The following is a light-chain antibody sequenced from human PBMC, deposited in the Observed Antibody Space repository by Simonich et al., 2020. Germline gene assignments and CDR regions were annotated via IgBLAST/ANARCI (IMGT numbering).Light chain of an antibody. CDR1: SSDVGGYNY. Sequence: QSALTQPASVSGSPGPSITISCTGTSSDVGGYNYVSWYQQHPGKAPKLMIYEVSRRPSGVPDRFSGSKSGNTASLTVSGLQAEDEADYYCSSYAGSNLWVFGGGTKLTVL. J-gene: IGLJ3*02. CDR3: SSYAGSNLWV. V-gene: IGLV2-8*01. CDR2: EVS.